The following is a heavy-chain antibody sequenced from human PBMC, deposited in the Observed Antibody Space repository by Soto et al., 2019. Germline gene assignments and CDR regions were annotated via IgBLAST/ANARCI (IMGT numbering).Heavy chain of an antibody. CDR3: ARGNVVAIDY. Sequence: SETLSLTCTVSGGSISSGDYYWSWIRQPPGKGLEWIGYIYYSGSTYYNPSLKSRVTVSVDRSKNQFSLKLSSVTAADTAVYYCARGNVVAIDYWGQGTLVTVSS. J-gene: IGHJ4*01. D-gene: IGHD2-21*01. CDR2: IYYSGST. CDR1: GGSISSGDYY. V-gene: IGHV4-30-4*01.